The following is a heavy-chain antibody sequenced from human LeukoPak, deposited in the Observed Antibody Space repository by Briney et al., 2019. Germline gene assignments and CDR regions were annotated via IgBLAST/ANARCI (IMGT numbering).Heavy chain of an antibody. V-gene: IGHV4-59*01. D-gene: IGHD1-1*01. CDR1: GGSISSYY. Sequence: SETLSLTCTVSGGSISSYYWSWIRQPPGKGLEWIGYIYYSGSTNYNPSLKSRVTMSVDTSKNQFSLKLSSVTAADTAVYYCARYTLNWFDPWGQGTLVTVSS. J-gene: IGHJ5*02. CDR3: ARYTLNWFDP. CDR2: IYYSGST.